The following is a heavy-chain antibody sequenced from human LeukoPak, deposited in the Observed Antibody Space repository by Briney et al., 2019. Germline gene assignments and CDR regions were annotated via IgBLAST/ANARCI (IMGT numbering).Heavy chain of an antibody. CDR1: GYTFTSYD. CDR2: MNPNSGNT. D-gene: IGHD2-2*01. J-gene: IGHJ5*02. V-gene: IGHV1-8*01. Sequence: ASVKVSCKASGYTFTSYDINWVRQATGQGLEWMGWMNPNSGNTGYAQKFQGGVTMTRNTSISTAYMELSSLRSEDTAVYYCARGYCSSTSCFRGWNWFDPWGQGTLVTVSS. CDR3: ARGYCSSTSCFRGWNWFDP.